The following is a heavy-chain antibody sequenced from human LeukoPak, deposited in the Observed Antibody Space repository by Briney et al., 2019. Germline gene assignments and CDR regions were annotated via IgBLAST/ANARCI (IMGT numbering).Heavy chain of an antibody. J-gene: IGHJ6*02. Sequence: GGSLRLSCAASGFTFSSYAMSWVRQAPGKGLEWVSAISGSGGSTYYADSVKGRFTISRDNSKNTLYLQMNSLRAEDTAVYYCATMVYYYYGMDVWGQGTTVTVSS. CDR1: GFTFSSYA. CDR3: ATMVYYYYGMDV. CDR2: ISGSGGST. D-gene: IGHD2-8*01. V-gene: IGHV3-23*01.